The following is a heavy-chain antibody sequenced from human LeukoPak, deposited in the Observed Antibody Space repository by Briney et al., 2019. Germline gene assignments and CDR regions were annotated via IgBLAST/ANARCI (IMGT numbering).Heavy chain of an antibody. CDR3: TRDNPGMTSTDT. V-gene: IGHV4-61*02. D-gene: IGHD1-1*01. J-gene: IGHJ4*02. CDR1: GGSITSGSYY. CDR2: MFSSGSSGNI. Sequence: SETLSLTRTVSGGSITSGSYYWSWIRQPPGKGLEWIGRMFSSGSSGNINYNPSLKSRVTISPNTSKNQFSLNVNSVTAADTAVYYCTRDNPGMTSTDTWGQGILVTVSS.